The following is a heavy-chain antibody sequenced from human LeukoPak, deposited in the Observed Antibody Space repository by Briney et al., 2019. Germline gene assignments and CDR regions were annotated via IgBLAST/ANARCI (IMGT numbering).Heavy chain of an antibody. D-gene: IGHD3-3*01. CDR1: GYTFTSYD. J-gene: IGHJ5*02. CDR2: MNPNSGNT. Sequence: ASVKVSCKASGYTFTSYDINWVRQATGQGLEWMGWMNPNSGNTGYAQKFQGRVTITRNTSISTAYMELSSLRSEDTAVHYCARTDYDFWSGYSNWFDPWGQGTLVTVSS. V-gene: IGHV1-8*03. CDR3: ARTDYDFWSGYSNWFDP.